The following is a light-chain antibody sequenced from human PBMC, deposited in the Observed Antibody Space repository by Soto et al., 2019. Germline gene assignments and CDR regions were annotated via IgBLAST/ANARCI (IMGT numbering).Light chain of an antibody. CDR3: QQYGSSPWP. V-gene: IGKV3-20*01. CDR1: QSVSSNY. Sequence: EIVLTQSPGTLSLSPGERATLSCRARQSVSSNYLAWYQQKPGQAPRLLIYGASSRATDIPDRFSGSGSGTYVTLTISRLEPEDFAVYYCQQYGSSPWPFGQGTKVDIK. CDR2: GAS. J-gene: IGKJ1*01.